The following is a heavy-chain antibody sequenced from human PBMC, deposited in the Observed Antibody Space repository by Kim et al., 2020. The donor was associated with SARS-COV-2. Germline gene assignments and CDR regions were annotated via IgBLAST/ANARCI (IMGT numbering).Heavy chain of an antibody. Sequence: GGSLRLSCAASGFTFSSYWMTWVRQAPGQGLEWVANINEDGSDTNYVDSVKGRFSISRDNGKSSMYLQMNSLRAEDTALYFCARDGFNGNDFDYSGQGTLVTVSS. CDR1: GFTFSSYW. V-gene: IGHV3-7*01. J-gene: IGHJ4*02. CDR3: ARDGFNGNDFDY. CDR2: INEDGSDT. D-gene: IGHD1-20*01.